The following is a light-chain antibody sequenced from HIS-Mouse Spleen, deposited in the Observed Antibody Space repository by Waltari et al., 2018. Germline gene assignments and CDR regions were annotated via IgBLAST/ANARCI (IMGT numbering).Light chain of an antibody. J-gene: IGLJ2*01. CDR3: QSADSSGTHVV. CDR1: ALPKKY. CDR2: KDS. Sequence: SYELTQPPSVSVSPGQTARIPCSGDALPKKYAYWYQQKSGQAPVLVIYKDSERPSGIPERFSGSSSGTTVTLTISGVQAEDEADYYCQSADSSGTHVVFGGGTKLTVL. V-gene: IGLV3-25*03.